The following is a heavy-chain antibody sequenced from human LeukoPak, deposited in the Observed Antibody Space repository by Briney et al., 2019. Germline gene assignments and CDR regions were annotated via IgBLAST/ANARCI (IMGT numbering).Heavy chain of an antibody. J-gene: IGHJ4*02. CDR2: ISGRGGIT. Sequence: GGSLRLSCAASGFTFSSYGMSWVRQAPGKGLEWVSAISGRGGITYYAESVKGRFTISRDNSKNTLYLQMNSLRAEDTAVYYCAKQANYYGSGSYSYIDYWGQGTLVTVSS. V-gene: IGHV3-23*01. CDR1: GFTFSSYG. D-gene: IGHD3-10*01. CDR3: AKQANYYGSGSYSYIDY.